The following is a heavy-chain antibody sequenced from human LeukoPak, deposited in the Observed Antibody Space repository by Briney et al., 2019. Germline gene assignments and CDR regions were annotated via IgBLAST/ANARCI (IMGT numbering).Heavy chain of an antibody. CDR3: AREYYYDSGA. J-gene: IGHJ3*01. D-gene: IGHD3-10*01. Sequence: GGSLRLSCAASGFKVNDKYMSWVRQAPGKGLEWVSVIYSGGTTYYADSVEGRFTMSRDNSKNTVYLQMNSLRVEDTAVYYCAREYYYDSGARGQGTMVTVSS. V-gene: IGHV3-66*01. CDR2: IYSGGTT. CDR1: GFKVNDKY.